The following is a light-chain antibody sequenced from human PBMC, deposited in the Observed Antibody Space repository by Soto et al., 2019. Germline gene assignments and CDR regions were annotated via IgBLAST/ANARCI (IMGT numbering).Light chain of an antibody. V-gene: IGKV1-5*01. J-gene: IGKJ1*01. Sequence: DIQVTKSPSTLSSSVRDRVTITCLASESIKGWVAWYQQKPGKAPKLLIYDASSLKGGVPSRFSGSGSGTEFALTISSLQPDDFATFYCQQYNNHWTFGQGTKVEIK. CDR3: QQYNNHWT. CDR1: ESIKGW. CDR2: DAS.